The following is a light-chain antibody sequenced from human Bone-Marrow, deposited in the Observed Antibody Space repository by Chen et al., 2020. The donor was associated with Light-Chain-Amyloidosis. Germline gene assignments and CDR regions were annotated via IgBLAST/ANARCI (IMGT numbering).Light chain of an antibody. CDR1: QGISSY. CDR3: QQYYSYPQLT. Sequence: AIRMTQSPSSFSASTGDRVTITCRASQGISSYLAWYQQKPGKAPKLLIYAASTLQSGVPSRFSGSGSGTDFTITISCLQSEDFATYYCQQYYSYPQLTFGGGTKVEIK. CDR2: AAS. J-gene: IGKJ4*02. V-gene: IGKV1-8*01.